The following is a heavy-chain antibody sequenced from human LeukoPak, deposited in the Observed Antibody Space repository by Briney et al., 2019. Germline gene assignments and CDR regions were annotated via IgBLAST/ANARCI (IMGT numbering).Heavy chain of an antibody. D-gene: IGHD4-17*01. J-gene: IGHJ4*02. CDR1: GFTFSRYR. V-gene: IGHV3-48*01. Sequence: GGSLRLSCAASGFTFSRYRMNWARQAPGKGLEWVSYISYSSSTIYYADSVKGRFTISRDNGKNSLYLQMNSLRAEDTAVYYCARDRLHYGEYEKTFDYWGQGTLVTVSS. CDR3: ARDRLHYGEYEKTFDY. CDR2: ISYSSSTI.